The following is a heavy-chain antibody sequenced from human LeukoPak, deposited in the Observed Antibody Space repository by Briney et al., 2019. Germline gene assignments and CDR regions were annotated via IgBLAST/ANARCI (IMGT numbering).Heavy chain of an antibody. Sequence: SETLSLTCTVSGGSISSSSYFWGWIRQPPGKGLEWIGSIYYTGGTYHNPSLKSRVTISVDTSKNQFSLKLSSVTAADTAVYYCARGGPVVPAAHGAFDIWGQGTMVTVSS. J-gene: IGHJ3*02. CDR1: GGSISSSSYF. D-gene: IGHD2-2*01. CDR2: IYYTGGT. CDR3: ARGGPVVPAAHGAFDI. V-gene: IGHV4-39*07.